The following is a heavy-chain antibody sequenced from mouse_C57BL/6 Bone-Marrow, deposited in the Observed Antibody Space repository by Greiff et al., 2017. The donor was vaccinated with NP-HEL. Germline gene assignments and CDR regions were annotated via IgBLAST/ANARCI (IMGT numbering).Heavy chain of an antibody. CDR3: ARRYRGLYYYAMDY. Sequence: EVKVEESGGGLVKPGGSLKLSCAASGFTFSDYGMHWVRTAPEKGLEWVAYISSGSSNIYYADTVKGRFTISRDNAKNTLFLQMTSLRAEDTAMYYCARRYRGLYYYAMDYWGQGTSVTVSS. D-gene: IGHD2-12*01. J-gene: IGHJ4*01. CDR1: GFTFSDYG. V-gene: IGHV5-17*01. CDR2: ISSGSSNI.